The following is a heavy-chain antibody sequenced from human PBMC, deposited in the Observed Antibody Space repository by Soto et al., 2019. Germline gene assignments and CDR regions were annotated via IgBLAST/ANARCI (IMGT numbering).Heavy chain of an antibody. CDR1: GFTFSNAW. CDR2: MKSKIDGGTT. D-gene: IGHD4-17*01. V-gene: IGHV3-15*01. CDR3: TTFRAYGDYSFDS. Sequence: SGGSLRLSCAASGFTFSNAWMGWVRQAPGKWLEWVGRMKSKIDGGTTDNAAPVKRIFTISREESKKTLYLQMNSVKTEDTAVYYCTTFRAYGDYSFDSWGQGTLVTVS. J-gene: IGHJ4*02.